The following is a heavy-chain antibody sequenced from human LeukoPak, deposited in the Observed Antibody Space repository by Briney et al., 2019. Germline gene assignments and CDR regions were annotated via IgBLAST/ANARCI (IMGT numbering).Heavy chain of an antibody. Sequence: SGPTLVNPTQTLTLTCTFSGFSLSTSGMRVSWIRQPPGKALEWLARIDWDDDKFYSTSLKTMLTISKDTSKNQVVLTMTNMDPVDTATYYCARGPYYFDYWGQGTLVTVSS. CDR1: GFSLSTSGMR. V-gene: IGHV2-70*04. CDR2: IDWDDDK. CDR3: ARGPYYFDY. J-gene: IGHJ4*02.